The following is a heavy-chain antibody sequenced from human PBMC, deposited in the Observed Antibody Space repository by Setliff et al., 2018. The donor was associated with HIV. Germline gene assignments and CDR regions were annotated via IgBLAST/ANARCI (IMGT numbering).Heavy chain of an antibody. J-gene: IGHJ4*02. CDR1: GGTFSSYA. D-gene: IGHD3-10*01. CDR3: AGTYYYGSGATR. V-gene: IGHV1-69*13. CDR2: IIPIFGTA. Sequence: GASVKVSCKASGGTFSSYAISWVRQAPGQGLEWMGGIIPIFGTANYAQKFQGRVTITADESTSTAYMELSSLRSEDTAVYYCAGTYYYGSGATRWGQGTLVTVSS.